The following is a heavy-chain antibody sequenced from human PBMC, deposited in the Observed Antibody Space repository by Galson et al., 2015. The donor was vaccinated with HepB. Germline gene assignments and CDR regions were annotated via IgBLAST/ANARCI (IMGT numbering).Heavy chain of an antibody. CDR3: AKSIHLGRGFDS. J-gene: IGHJ4*02. CDR1: GDSVSSNTVG. CDR2: TYYRSKWST. D-gene: IGHD7-27*01. V-gene: IGHV6-1*01. Sequence: CAISGDSVSSNTVGWNWIRQSPSRGLEWLGRTYYRSKWSTDYAVSVKSRIAINPDTSKNQFSLQPNSVTPEDTAVYYCAKSIHLGRGFDSWGQGTLVTVSS.